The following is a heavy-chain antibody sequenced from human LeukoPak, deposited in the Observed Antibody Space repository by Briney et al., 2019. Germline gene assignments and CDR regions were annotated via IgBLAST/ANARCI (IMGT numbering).Heavy chain of an antibody. Sequence: GGSLRLSCAASGFTFSSYAMSWVRQAPGKGLEWVSAFRGSGGSTYYADSVKGRFTISRDNSKNTLYLQMNSLRAEDTAVYYCAKDLGYSYGYANPFDYWGQGTLVTVSS. V-gene: IGHV3-23*01. CDR3: AKDLGYSYGYANPFDY. J-gene: IGHJ4*02. CDR2: FRGSGGST. CDR1: GFTFSSYA. D-gene: IGHD5-18*01.